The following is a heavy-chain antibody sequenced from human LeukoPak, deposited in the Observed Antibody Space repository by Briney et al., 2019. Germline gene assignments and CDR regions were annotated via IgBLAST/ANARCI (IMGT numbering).Heavy chain of an antibody. CDR2: IYYSGST. D-gene: IGHD3-10*01. CDR3: ARRGFTMVRGVISHFDY. CDR1: GGSISSYY. J-gene: IGHJ4*02. V-gene: IGHV4-59*01. Sequence: SETLSLTCTVSGGSISSYYWSWIRQPPGKGLEWIGYIYYSGSTNYNPSLKSRVTISVDTSKNQFSLKLSSVTAADTAMYYCARRGFTMVRGVISHFDYWGQGTLVTVSS.